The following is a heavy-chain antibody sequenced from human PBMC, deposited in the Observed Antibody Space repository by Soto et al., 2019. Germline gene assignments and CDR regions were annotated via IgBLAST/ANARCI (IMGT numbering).Heavy chain of an antibody. D-gene: IGHD6-13*01. Sequence: PSETLSLTCTVSGLTISSASYYWSWTRQHPGKGLEWVGNIYYNGSTYYSPSLKSRVTLWVDTSKNQFSLRLASVTAADTAVYYCARYRISGSWSKFDYWGQGTLVTVSS. CDR3: ARYRISGSWSKFDY. CDR1: GLTISSASYY. CDR2: IYYNGST. V-gene: IGHV4-31*03. J-gene: IGHJ4*02.